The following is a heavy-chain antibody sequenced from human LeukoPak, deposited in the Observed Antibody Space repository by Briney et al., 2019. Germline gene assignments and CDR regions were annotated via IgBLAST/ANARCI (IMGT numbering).Heavy chain of an antibody. CDR2: ITDSGDGT. J-gene: IGHJ4*02. CDR3: AKDSPVATR. Sequence: PSETLSLTCTVSGGSISSSSYYWGWIRQPPGKGLEWVSSITDSGDGTYYADSVKGRFTISRDDSKNTLYLQMNSLRAEDTAVYYCAKDSPVATRWGQGTLVTVSS. D-gene: IGHD2-15*01. V-gene: IGHV3-23*01. CDR1: GGSISSSSYY.